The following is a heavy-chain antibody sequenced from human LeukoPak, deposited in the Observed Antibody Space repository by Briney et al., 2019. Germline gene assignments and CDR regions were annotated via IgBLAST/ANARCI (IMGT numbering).Heavy chain of an antibody. Sequence: ASVKVSCKASGYTFTGYYMHWVRQATGQGLEWMGWMNPNSGNTGYAQKFQGRVTMTRNTSISTAYMELSSLRSEDTAVYYCARENGDGDYGDYYYYYMDVWGKGTTVTISS. CDR2: MNPNSGNT. CDR1: GYTFTGYY. D-gene: IGHD4-17*01. CDR3: ARENGDGDYGDYYYYYMDV. J-gene: IGHJ6*03. V-gene: IGHV1-8*02.